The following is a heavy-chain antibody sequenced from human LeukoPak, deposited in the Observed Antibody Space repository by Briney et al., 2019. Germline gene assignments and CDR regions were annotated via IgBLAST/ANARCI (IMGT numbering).Heavy chain of an antibody. D-gene: IGHD3-3*01. CDR3: AVLFTIFGVVSSDAFDI. CDR1: GYSISSGYY. CDR2: IYHSGST. J-gene: IGHJ3*02. V-gene: IGHV4-38-2*01. Sequence: SETLSLTCGVSGYSISSGYYWGWIRQPPGKGLEWIGSIYHSGSTYYNPSLKSRVTISVDTSKNQFSLKLSSVTAADTAVYYCAVLFTIFGVVSSDAFDIWGQGTMVTVSS.